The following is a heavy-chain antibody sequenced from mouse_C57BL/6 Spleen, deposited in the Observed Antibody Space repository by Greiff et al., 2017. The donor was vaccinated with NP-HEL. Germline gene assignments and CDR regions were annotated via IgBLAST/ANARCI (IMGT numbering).Heavy chain of an antibody. J-gene: IGHJ1*03. CDR2: IYPVSGDT. V-gene: IGHV1-11*01. D-gene: IGHD1-1*01. CDR1: GYTFTDHI. Sequence: VQLQQSGAELASPGASVTLSCKASGYTFTDHIMNWVKKRPGQGLEWIGRIYPVSGDTNYNQKFMGKATFSVDLASSTVYMVLNSLTYEDAAVYYCGLSSDDWYFEVWGTGTTVTVSS. CDR3: GLSSDDWYFEV.